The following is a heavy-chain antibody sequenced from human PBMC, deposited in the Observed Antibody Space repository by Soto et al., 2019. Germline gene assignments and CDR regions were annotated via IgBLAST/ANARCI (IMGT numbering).Heavy chain of an antibody. D-gene: IGHD6-13*01. CDR3: ALAAAGTVTTSYYYYYMDV. J-gene: IGHJ6*03. V-gene: IGHV1-69*02. Sequence: GASVKVSCKASGGTFSSYTISWVRQAPGQGLERMGRIIPILGIANYAQKFQGRVTITADKSTSTAYMELSSLRSEDTAVYYCALAAAGTVTTSYYYYYMDVWGKGTTVTVSS. CDR2: IIPILGIA. CDR1: GGTFSSYT.